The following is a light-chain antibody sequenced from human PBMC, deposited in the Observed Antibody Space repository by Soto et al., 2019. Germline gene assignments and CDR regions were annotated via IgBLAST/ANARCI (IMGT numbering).Light chain of an antibody. J-gene: IGKJ1*01. V-gene: IGKV4-1*01. Sequence: DIVMTQSPDSLAVSLGERATINCKSSQSVLLTSNNKNYLAWYQQKPGQPPKLLIYWASTRESGVPDRFSASGSGTDFTLTITSLQAQDVAVYYCQQYYDWPWTFGQGTKVDIK. CDR1: QSVLLTSNNKNY. CDR2: WAS. CDR3: QQYYDWPWT.